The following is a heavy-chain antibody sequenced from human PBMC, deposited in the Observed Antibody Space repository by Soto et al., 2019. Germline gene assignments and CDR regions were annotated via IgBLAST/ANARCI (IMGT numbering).Heavy chain of an antibody. Sequence: SSETLSLTCPVSGGSISSSSYYWGWIRQPPGKGLEWIGSIYYSGSTYYNPSLKSRVTISVDTSKNQFSLKLSSVTAADTAVYYCVCEDSSNWSRYFDYWGQGTLVTVSS. CDR3: VCEDSSNWSRYFDY. CDR2: IYYSGST. D-gene: IGHD6-13*01. J-gene: IGHJ4*02. V-gene: IGHV4-39*01. CDR1: GGSISSSSYY.